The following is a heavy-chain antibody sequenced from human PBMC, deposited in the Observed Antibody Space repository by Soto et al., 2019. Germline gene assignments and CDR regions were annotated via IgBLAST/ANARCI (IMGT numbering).Heavy chain of an antibody. V-gene: IGHV5-10-1*01. CDR2: IDPSDSYT. Sequence: PGESLKISCKGSGYSFTSYWISWVRQMPGKGLEWMGRIDPSDSYTNYSPSFQGHVTISADKSISTAYLQWSSLKASDTAMYYCASSGSYAGAYYYYGMDVWGQGTTVTV. CDR3: ASSGSYAGAYYYYGMDV. J-gene: IGHJ6*02. D-gene: IGHD1-26*01. CDR1: GYSFTSYW.